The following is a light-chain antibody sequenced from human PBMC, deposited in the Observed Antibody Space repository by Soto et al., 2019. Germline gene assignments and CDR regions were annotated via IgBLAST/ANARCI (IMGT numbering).Light chain of an antibody. CDR3: QRYGA. J-gene: IGKJ1*01. CDR1: QSVSSSH. Sequence: VFPLSTRTLSLCPGERATLSCRASQSVSSSHLAWYQHKPGQAPRLLIYSASSSATGMPDRFSGSGSGTYFSLTISRLEPEDFAVYYCQRYGAFGQGTKVEIK. CDR2: SAS. V-gene: IGKV3-20*01.